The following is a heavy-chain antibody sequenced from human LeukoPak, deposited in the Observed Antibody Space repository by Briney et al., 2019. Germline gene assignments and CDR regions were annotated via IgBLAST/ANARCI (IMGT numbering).Heavy chain of an antibody. CDR3: ARDNSVGDNAWWFDP. V-gene: IGHV1-8*01. J-gene: IGHJ5*02. CDR1: GYTFTSYD. Sequence: GASVKVSCKASGYTFTSYDINWVRQATGQGLEWMGWMNPNSGNTGYAQKFQGRVTMTRDMSTSTDYMELSSLRSEGTAIYYCARDNSVGDNAWWFDPWGQGTLVTVSS. D-gene: IGHD1-26*01. CDR2: MNPNSGNT.